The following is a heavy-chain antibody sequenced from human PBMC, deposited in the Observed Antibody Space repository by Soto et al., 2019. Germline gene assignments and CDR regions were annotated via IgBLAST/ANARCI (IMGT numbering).Heavy chain of an antibody. CDR1: GFSFSSDS. J-gene: IGHJ5*02. CDR2: ISSSSSYI. D-gene: IGHD2-2*01. CDR3: ARDYCRSTSCYYP. V-gene: IGHV3-21*01. Sequence: EVQLVESGGGLVKPGGSLRLSCAASGFSFSSDSMNWVRQAPGKGLEWVSSISSSSSYIYYADSVKGRFTISRDNAKNSLYLQMNSLRAEDTAVYYCARDYCRSTSCYYPWGQGALVTVSS.